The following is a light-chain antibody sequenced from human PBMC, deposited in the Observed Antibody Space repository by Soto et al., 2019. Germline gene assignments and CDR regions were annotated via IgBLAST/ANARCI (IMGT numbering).Light chain of an antibody. CDR3: SSYTNTNTVV. Sequence: QSALTQVASVSVAPGQSITISCSGTSGDVGGFDYVSWYQQYPGKAPKLMIYNVNYRPSGVSSRFSGSKSGNTASLTISGLQAEDEANNYCSSYTNTNTVVFGGGTKLTVL. CDR2: NVN. J-gene: IGLJ2*01. CDR1: SGDVGGFDY. V-gene: IGLV2-14*03.